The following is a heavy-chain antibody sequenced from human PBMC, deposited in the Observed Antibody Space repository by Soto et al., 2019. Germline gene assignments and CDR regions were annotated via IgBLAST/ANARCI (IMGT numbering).Heavy chain of an antibody. CDR2: INPNRGCT. CDR1: GYTFTDFY. CDR3: ASRRGDYYDSSGYHYYFDY. Sequence: ASVKVSCKASGYTFTDFYVHWVRQAPGQGLAWMGWINPNRGCTKSEQKFQGRVTMTRDTSISTAYMELSRLRSDDTAVYYCASRRGDYYDSSGYHYYFDYWGQGTLVTVSS. J-gene: IGHJ4*02. D-gene: IGHD3-22*01. V-gene: IGHV1-2*02.